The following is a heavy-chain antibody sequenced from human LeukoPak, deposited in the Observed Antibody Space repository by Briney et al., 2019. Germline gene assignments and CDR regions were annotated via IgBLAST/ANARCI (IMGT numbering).Heavy chain of an antibody. CDR2: IYYSGST. J-gene: IGHJ2*01. Sequence: SETLSLTCTVSGGSISSYYLSWIRQPPAQGLEWIGYIYYSGSTNSNPSRNCRVTTPVATSQNQFSLKLSSVLGARPARCFCTGAKWVGGWAQFDLWGGGTLVIVAS. CDR1: GGSISSYY. V-gene: IGHV4-59*03. CDR3: TGAKWVGGWAQFDL. D-gene: IGHD6-19*01.